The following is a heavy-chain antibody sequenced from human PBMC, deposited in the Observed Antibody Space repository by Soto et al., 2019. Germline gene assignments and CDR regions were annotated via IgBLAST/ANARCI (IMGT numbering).Heavy chain of an antibody. D-gene: IGHD2-8*01. CDR3: AASYCTNGVCYPRNYYYYMDV. Sequence: QVQLQESGPGLVKPSQPLSLTCTFSGGSISSGGYYWSWIRQHPGKGLEWIGYIYYSGSTYYNPSLKSRVTISVDTSKNQFSLKLSSVTAADTAVYYCAASYCTNGVCYPRNYYYYMDVWGKGTTVTVSS. V-gene: IGHV4-31*03. CDR2: IYYSGST. CDR1: GGSISSGGYY. J-gene: IGHJ6*03.